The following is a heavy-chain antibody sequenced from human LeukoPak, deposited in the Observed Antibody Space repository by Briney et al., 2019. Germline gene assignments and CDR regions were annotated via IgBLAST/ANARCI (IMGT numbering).Heavy chain of an antibody. D-gene: IGHD3-3*02. CDR2: ISGSGGST. J-gene: IGHJ3*02. CDR1: GFTFSSYA. V-gene: IGHV3-23*01. Sequence: QPGGSLRLSCAASGFTFSSYAMSWVRQAPGKGLEWVSAISGSGGSTYYADSVKGRLTISRDNSKNTLYLQMNSRRAEDRAVYYCAKVLGAARRWDAFDIWGQGTMVTVYS. CDR3: AKVLGAARRWDAFDI.